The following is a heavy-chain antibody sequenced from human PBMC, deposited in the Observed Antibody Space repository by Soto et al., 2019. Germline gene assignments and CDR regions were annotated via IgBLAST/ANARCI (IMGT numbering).Heavy chain of an antibody. CDR3: ARVYCSGGSCYSIDY. J-gene: IGHJ4*02. CDR1: GYTFTSYY. CDR2: INPSGGST. D-gene: IGHD2-15*01. V-gene: IGHV1-46*03. Sequence: ASVKVSCKASGYTFTSYYMHWVRQAPGQGLEWMGIINPSGGSTSYAQKFQGKVTMTRDTSTSTVYMELSSLRSEDTAVYYCARVYCSGGSCYSIDYWGQGTLVTVSS.